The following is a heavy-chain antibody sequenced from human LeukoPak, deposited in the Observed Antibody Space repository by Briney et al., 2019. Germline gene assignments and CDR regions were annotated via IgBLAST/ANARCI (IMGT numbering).Heavy chain of an antibody. CDR2: IAYDGSNK. CDR1: VFTFSSYG. J-gene: IGHJ3*02. V-gene: IGHV3-30*03. D-gene: IGHD3-22*01. Sequence: PVRSLRLSSAASVFTFSSYGIHCVRPTPRKGRERGSLIAYDGSNKYYADSVKGPFTISRDNYKNTLYLQMNSLRAEDTAVYYCLLVTIVVITLDAFDIWGQGTMVTVSS. CDR3: LLVTIVVITLDAFDI.